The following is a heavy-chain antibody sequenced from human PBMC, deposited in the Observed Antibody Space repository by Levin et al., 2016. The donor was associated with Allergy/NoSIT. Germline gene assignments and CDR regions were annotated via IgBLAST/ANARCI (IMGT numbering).Heavy chain of an antibody. CDR1: GFSFGSYG. J-gene: IGHJ5*02. CDR3: ARETLLTNSGVFWFDP. V-gene: IGHV3-33*01. D-gene: IGHD2-8*01. Sequence: GESLKISCAASGFSFGSYGMHWVRQAPGKGLEWVAVIWYDGGNKYYGDSVKGRFTISRDNSKNTVFLQMNSLRAEDTAVYYCARETLLTNSGVFWFDPWGQGTLVTVSS. CDR2: IWYDGGNK.